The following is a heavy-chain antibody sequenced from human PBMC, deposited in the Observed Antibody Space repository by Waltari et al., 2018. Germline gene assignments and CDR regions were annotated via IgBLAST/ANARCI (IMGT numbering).Heavy chain of an antibody. CDR1: GFTFSRSW. V-gene: IGHV3-66*01. J-gene: IGHJ4*02. CDR2: IYSAGRT. Sequence: EVQVVESGGGLAQPGGSLRLSCAASGFTFSRSWMHWVRQAPGKGPQWVSVIYSAGRTYYADSVKGRFTISRDNTKNTVYLQMNNLKTEDTAVYYCARPGEGPSSHWGQGTLVTVSS. D-gene: IGHD4-17*01. CDR3: ARPGEGPSSH.